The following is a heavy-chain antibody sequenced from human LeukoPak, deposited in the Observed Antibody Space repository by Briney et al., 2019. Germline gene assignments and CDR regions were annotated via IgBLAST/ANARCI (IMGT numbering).Heavy chain of an antibody. J-gene: IGHJ4*02. V-gene: IGHV3-23*01. CDR1: GFTFSSYA. Sequence: PGGSLRLSCAAPGFTFSSYAMSWVRQAPGKGLEWVSTISDSGRSTYFADSVKGRFTISRDNSKNTLYLQMNSLRAEDTAVYYCAKEPTPGGAFYFDYWGQGTLVTVSS. D-gene: IGHD3-10*01. CDR3: AKEPTPGGAFYFDY. CDR2: ISDSGRST.